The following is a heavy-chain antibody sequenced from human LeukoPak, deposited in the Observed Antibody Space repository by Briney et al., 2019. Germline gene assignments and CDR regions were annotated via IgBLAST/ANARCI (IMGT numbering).Heavy chain of an antibody. V-gene: IGHV4-59*01. CDR1: GVSISSYY. Sequence: SETLSLTCTVSGVSISSYYWSWIRQPPGKGLEWIGYIYYSGSTNYNPSLKSRVTISVDTSKNQFSLKLSSVTAADTAVYYCARATPGYSSGWGFDYWGQGTLVTVSS. CDR2: IYYSGST. CDR3: ARATPGYSSGWGFDY. J-gene: IGHJ4*02. D-gene: IGHD6-19*01.